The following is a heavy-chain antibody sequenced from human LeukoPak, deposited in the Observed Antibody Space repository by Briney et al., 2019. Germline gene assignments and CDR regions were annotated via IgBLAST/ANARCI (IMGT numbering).Heavy chain of an antibody. CDR3: ARDSSVAGIGNAFDI. V-gene: IGHV4-59*01. CDR1: GGSISSYY. D-gene: IGHD6-19*01. CDR2: IYYSGST. J-gene: IGHJ3*02. Sequence: LETLSLTCTVSGGSISSYYWSWIRQPPGKGLEWIGYIYYSGSTNYNPSLKSRVTISVDTSKNQFSLKLSSVTAADTAVYYCARDSSVAGIGNAFDIWGQGTMVTVSS.